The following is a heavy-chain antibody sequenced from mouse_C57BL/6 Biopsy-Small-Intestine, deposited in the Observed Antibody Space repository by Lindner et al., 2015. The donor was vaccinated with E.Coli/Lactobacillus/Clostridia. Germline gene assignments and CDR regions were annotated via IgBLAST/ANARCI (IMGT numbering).Heavy chain of an antibody. J-gene: IGHJ3*01. V-gene: IGHV14-2*01. Sequence: VQLQESGAELVKPGASVRLSCTASGFNIKDYYIHWVKQRTEQGLEWIGRIDPENGETKYAPKFQGKATIRPDTSSNSAYLQLSSLTSEDTAVYYCVRGGDYSWFAYWGQGTLVTVSA. CDR3: VRGGDYSWFAY. CDR2: IDPENGET. D-gene: IGHD2-4*01. CDR1: GFNIKDYY.